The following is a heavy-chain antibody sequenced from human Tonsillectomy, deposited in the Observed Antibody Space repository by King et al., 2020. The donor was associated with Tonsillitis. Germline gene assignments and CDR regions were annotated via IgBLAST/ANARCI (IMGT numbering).Heavy chain of an antibody. V-gene: IGHV3-30*02. J-gene: IGHJ4*02. CDR1: GFTFSSIG. D-gene: IGHD3-10*01. CDR3: AKGRNGRAVSRGLIFVLTDY. Sequence: VQLVESGGGVVQPGGSLRLSCAASGFTFSSIGMNWVRQAPGKGLEWVAFISFDGSNEYYADSVKGRFSISRDNSKNTLYLQMNSLRADDTAVYYCAKGRNGRAVSRGLIFVLTDYWGQGTLVTVSS. CDR2: ISFDGSNE.